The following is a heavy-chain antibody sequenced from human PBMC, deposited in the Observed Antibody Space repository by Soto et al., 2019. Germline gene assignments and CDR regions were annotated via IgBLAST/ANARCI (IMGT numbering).Heavy chain of an antibody. Sequence: EVQLVESGGGLVQPGGSLRLSCAASGFTFSDHHMDWVRQAPGKGLEWVGRARNKAHSYTTAYAASVKGRFAISRDDSKKSLALQMNSLKTEDTAVYFCAILMGTSFDLWGQGTLVTVSS. CDR2: ARNKAHSYTT. CDR3: AILMGTSFDL. V-gene: IGHV3-72*01. CDR1: GFTFSDHH. J-gene: IGHJ4*02. D-gene: IGHD2-8*01.